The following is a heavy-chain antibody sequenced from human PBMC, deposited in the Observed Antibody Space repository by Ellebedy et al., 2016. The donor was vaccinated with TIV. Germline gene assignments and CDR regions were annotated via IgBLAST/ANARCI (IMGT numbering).Heavy chain of an antibody. CDR3: ARDRWNILTGYSSDF. Sequence: ASVKVSCKASGYTFSNSGISWVRQAPGQGLEWLGWISAYNGHTDYAQNFQGRVTMTTDTSTSTAYMELRSLRSDDTAVYYCARDRWNILTGYSSDFWGQGTLVIVSS. J-gene: IGHJ4*02. V-gene: IGHV1-18*01. CDR2: ISAYNGHT. D-gene: IGHD3-9*01. CDR1: GYTFSNSG.